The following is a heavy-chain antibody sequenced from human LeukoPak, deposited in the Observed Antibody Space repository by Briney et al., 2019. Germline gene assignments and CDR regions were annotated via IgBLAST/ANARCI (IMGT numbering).Heavy chain of an antibody. Sequence: GGSLRLSCVASGVIFSNAWMSWVRQTPGRGLEWVGRIKSKNDGGATDYAALVKGRFSISRDDSKNTVYLQMSSLRTEDSAVYYCTIVGDYYGSGSYDHWGQGKMVTVSS. D-gene: IGHD3-10*01. V-gene: IGHV3-15*01. J-gene: IGHJ4*02. CDR1: GVIFSNAW. CDR3: TIVGDYYGSGSYDH. CDR2: IKSKNDGGAT.